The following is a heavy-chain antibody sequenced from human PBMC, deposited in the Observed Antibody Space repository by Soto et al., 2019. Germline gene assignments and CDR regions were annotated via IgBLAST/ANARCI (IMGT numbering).Heavy chain of an antibody. CDR1: GFTVSSNY. J-gene: IGHJ5*02. D-gene: IGHD2-2*01. Sequence: PGGSLRLSCAASGFTVSSNYMSWVRQAPGKGLEWVSVIYSGGSTYYADSVKGRFTISRDNSKNTLYLQMNSLRADDTGVYYCSRLPTLVVPAALILATWGQGTRVAVSS. CDR3: SRLPTLVVPAALILAT. V-gene: IGHV3-53*01. CDR2: IYSGGST.